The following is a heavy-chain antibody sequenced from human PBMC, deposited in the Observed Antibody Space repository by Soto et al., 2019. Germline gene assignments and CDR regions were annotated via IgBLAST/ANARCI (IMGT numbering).Heavy chain of an antibody. J-gene: IGHJ5*02. CDR2: IYYSGST. CDR3: ARDRRRGYSGYESLSGYNWFDP. D-gene: IGHD5-12*01. CDR1: GGSISSSSYY. V-gene: IGHV4-39*07. Sequence: PSETLSLTCTVSGGSISSSSYYWGWIRQPPGKGLEWIGSIYYSGSTYYNPSLKSRVTISVDTSKNQFSLKLSSVTAADTAVYYCARDRRRGYSGYESLSGYNWFDPWGQGTLVTVSS.